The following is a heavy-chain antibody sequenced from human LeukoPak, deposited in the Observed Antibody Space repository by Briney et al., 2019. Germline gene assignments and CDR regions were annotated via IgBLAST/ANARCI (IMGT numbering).Heavy chain of an antibody. CDR1: GGSISSSSYY. CDR2: IYYSGST. CDR3: ARDAEGRLAVAGMVGNYYYYYMDV. V-gene: IGHV4-39*07. D-gene: IGHD6-19*01. J-gene: IGHJ6*03. Sequence: PSETLSLTCTVSGGSISSSSYYWGWIRQPPGKGLEWIGSIYYSGSTYYNPSLKSRVTISVDTSKNQFSLKLSSVTAADTAVYYCARDAEGRLAVAGMVGNYYYYYMDVWGKGTTVTVSS.